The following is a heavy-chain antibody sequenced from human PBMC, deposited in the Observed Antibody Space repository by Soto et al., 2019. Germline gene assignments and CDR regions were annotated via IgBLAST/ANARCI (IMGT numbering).Heavy chain of an antibody. V-gene: IGHV3-21*01. D-gene: IGHD1-26*01. Sequence: PVGSLRLSCAASGFPFNTFGMNWVRQAPGKGLEWVSYISSGSNYIYYADSLKGRFTISRDNAKNSMFLQMNSLRVEDTAIYYCARVGGGYSIDYWGQGTLVTVSS. CDR2: ISSGSNYI. CDR1: GFPFNTFG. J-gene: IGHJ4*02. CDR3: ARVGGGYSIDY.